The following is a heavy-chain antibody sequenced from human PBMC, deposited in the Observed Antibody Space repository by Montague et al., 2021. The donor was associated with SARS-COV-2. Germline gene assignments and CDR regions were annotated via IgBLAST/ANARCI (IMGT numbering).Heavy chain of an antibody. Sequence: SETLSLTCAVYGGSFSGYYWNWIRQPLPWGLEWIGEINHSGSTNYNPSLKSRVTMSVDTSKNQFSLKLSSVTAADTAVYYCARGARQGYGFRLGSFDSWGQGTLVTVSS. V-gene: IGHV4-34*01. CDR1: GGSFSGYY. CDR2: INHSGST. CDR3: ARGARQGYGFRLGSFDS. J-gene: IGHJ4*02. D-gene: IGHD3-10*01.